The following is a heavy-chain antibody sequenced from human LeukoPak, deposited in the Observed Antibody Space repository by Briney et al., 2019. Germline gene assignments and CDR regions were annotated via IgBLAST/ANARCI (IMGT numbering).Heavy chain of an antibody. CDR2: INHSGST. CDR1: GGSFSGYY. D-gene: IGHD3-22*01. Sequence: SDTLSLICAVYGGSFSGYYWSWLRQPPRKGLEWIGEINHSGSTNYNPSLKSRVTISVATSKNQFSLQLSSMTAADTALYYCARGWQGYYDSSGYYLLDYWGQGTLVTVSS. J-gene: IGHJ4*02. V-gene: IGHV4-34*01. CDR3: ARGWQGYYDSSGYYLLDY.